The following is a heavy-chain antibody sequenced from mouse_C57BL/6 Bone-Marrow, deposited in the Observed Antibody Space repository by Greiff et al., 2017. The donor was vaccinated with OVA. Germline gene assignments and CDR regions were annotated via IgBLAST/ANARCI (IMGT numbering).Heavy chain of an antibody. CDR1: GFTFSSYA. CDR2: ISDGGSYT. J-gene: IGHJ3*01. V-gene: IGHV5-4*03. CDR3: ATADGYYFAY. D-gene: IGHD2-3*01. Sequence: EVKLMASGGGLVKPGGSLKLSCAASGFTFSSYAMSWVRQTPEKRLEWVATISDGGSYTYYPDNVKGRFTISRDNAKNNLCLQMSHLKSEDTPMYYCATADGYYFAYWGQGTLVTVSA.